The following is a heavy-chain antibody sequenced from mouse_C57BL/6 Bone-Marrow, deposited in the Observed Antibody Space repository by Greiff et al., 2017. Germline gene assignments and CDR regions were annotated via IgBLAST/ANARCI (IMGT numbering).Heavy chain of an antibody. J-gene: IGHJ2*01. CDR1: GYTFTSYW. V-gene: IGHV1-61*01. CDR2: IYTSDSDT. CDR3: ADYYGGY. Sequence: QVQLKQPGAELVRPGSSVKLSCKASGYTFTSYWMDWVKQRPGQGLEWIGNIYTSDSDTNYNQKFKDKATLTVDKSSSTAYMQLSSLTSEDSAVYYCADYYGGYWDQGTTLTVSS.